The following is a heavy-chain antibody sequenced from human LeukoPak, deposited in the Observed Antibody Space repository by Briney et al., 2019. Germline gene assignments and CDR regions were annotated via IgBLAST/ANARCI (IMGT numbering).Heavy chain of an antibody. CDR3: ARGDGYDY. V-gene: IGHV3-53*03. CDR2: FYVGGAT. D-gene: IGHD5-24*01. CDR1: GGSISSYY. J-gene: IGHJ4*02. Sequence: ETLSLTCTVSGGSISSYYWSWIRQPPGKGLEWVSVFYVGGATYYADSVKGRFTISRDNSENTLYLQMKSLRAEDTAVYYCARGDGYDYWGQGTLVTVSS.